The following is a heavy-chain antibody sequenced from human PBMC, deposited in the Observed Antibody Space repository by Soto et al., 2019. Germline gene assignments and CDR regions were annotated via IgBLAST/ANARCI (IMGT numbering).Heavy chain of an antibody. Sequence: ASVKVSCKASGGTFSSYAISWVRQAPGQGLEWMGGIIPIFGTANYAHKFQGRVTITADESTGKDYMELSSLRSADTAVYYCARPPGGYCSSTSCYGGGVFVYWGQGTLVTVSS. J-gene: IGHJ4*02. CDR3: ARPPGGYCSSTSCYGGGVFVY. V-gene: IGHV1-69*13. D-gene: IGHD2-2*01. CDR1: GGTFSSYA. CDR2: IIPIFGTA.